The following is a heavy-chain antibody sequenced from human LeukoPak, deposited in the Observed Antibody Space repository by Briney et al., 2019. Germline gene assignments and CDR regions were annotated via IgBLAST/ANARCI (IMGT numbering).Heavy chain of an antibody. CDR2: INWNGGST. D-gene: IGHD3-3*01. Sequence: GGSLRLSCAASGFTFDDYGMSWVRQAPGKGLEWVSGINWNGGSTGYADSVKGRFTISRDNSKNTLYLQMNSLRVDDTALYYCAKGVFGVNRAFDYWGQGTLVTVSS. J-gene: IGHJ4*02. CDR1: GFTFDDYG. V-gene: IGHV3-20*04. CDR3: AKGVFGVNRAFDY.